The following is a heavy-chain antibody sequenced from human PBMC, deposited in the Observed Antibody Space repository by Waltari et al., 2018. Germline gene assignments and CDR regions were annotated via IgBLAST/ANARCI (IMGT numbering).Heavy chain of an antibody. CDR2: INGGNANT. Sequence: QVQLVQSGAEVKKPGASVKVSCKASGYSFTTSPMSWVRQAPGQRPEWMGCINGGNANTKYSQKFQGRVTITRDTSATTAYMEVSSLRFEDTAVYYCATNAATYYDLWSGYADWGQGTLVTVSS. CDR3: ATNAATYYDLWSGYAD. V-gene: IGHV1-3*01. CDR1: GYSFTTSP. D-gene: IGHD3-3*01. J-gene: IGHJ4*02.